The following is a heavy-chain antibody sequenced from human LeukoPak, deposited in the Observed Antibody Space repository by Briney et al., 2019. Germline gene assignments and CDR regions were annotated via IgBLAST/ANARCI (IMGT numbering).Heavy chain of an antibody. D-gene: IGHD3-10*01. CDR2: IYYSGST. CDR3: ARHNRVMVRGVIIRYYFDY. V-gene: IGHV4-39*01. Sequence: SETLSLTCTVSGGSISSSSYYWGWIRQPPGKGLEWIGSIYYSGSTYYNPSLKSRVTISVDTSKNQFSLKLSSVTAVDTAVYYCARHNRVMVRGVIIRYYFDYWGQGTLVTVSS. CDR1: GGSISSSSYY. J-gene: IGHJ4*02.